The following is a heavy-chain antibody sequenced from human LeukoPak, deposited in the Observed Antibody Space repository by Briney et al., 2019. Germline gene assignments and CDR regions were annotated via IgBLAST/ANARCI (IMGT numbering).Heavy chain of an antibody. CDR1: GGSISSGSFY. J-gene: IGHJ5*02. CDR3: ARERLDLNVCFDP. D-gene: IGHD4-11*01. V-gene: IGHV4-61*02. Sequence: SQTLSLTCAVSGGSISSGSFYWSWLRQPAGQTLEWIGRVFSSGTTTYNPSLKSRVSMSLDTAKNQFSLRLTSVTAADTAVYFCARERLDLNVCFDPWGQGTLVTVSS. CDR2: VFSSGTT.